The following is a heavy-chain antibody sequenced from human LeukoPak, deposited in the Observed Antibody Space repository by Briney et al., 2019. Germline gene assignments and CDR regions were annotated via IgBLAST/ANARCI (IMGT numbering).Heavy chain of an antibody. V-gene: IGHV4-31*03. J-gene: IGHJ4*02. Sequence: SETLSLTCTVSGGSISSGGYYWSWIRQHPGKGLEWIGYIYYSGSTYYNPSLKSRVNISVDTSKNQFSLKLSSVTAADTAVYYCASTSSRWEAYFDYWGQGTLVTVSS. CDR3: ASTSSRWEAYFDY. CDR2: IYYSGST. CDR1: GGSISSGGYY. D-gene: IGHD1-26*01.